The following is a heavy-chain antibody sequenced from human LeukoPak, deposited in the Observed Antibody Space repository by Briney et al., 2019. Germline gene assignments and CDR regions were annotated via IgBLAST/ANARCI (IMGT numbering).Heavy chain of an antibody. D-gene: IGHD6-19*01. Sequence: TSETLSLTCTVSGGSISSSNYYWSWIRQPAGKGLEWIGRIYTSGSTNYNPSLKSRVTISVDTSKNQFSLKLSSVTAADTAVYYCARDSSGWYRWFDPWGQGTLVTVSS. J-gene: IGHJ5*02. CDR1: GGSISSSNYY. CDR3: ARDSSGWYRWFDP. CDR2: IYTSGST. V-gene: IGHV4-61*02.